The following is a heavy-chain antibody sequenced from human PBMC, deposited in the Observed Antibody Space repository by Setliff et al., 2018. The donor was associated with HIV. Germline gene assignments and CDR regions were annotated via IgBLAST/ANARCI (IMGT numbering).Heavy chain of an antibody. V-gene: IGHV3-30*07. Sequence: GGSLRLSCAASGFIFSSYAMHWVRQAPGKGLEWVAVIWYDGSVRYYADSVKGRLTISTANSKNTLYLQMNSMRAEDTAVYYCARDRPRGGGSLDAFDIWGQGTMVTVSS. CDR3: ARDRPRGGGSLDAFDI. D-gene: IGHD1-26*01. CDR2: IWYDGSVR. CDR1: GFIFSSYA. J-gene: IGHJ3*02.